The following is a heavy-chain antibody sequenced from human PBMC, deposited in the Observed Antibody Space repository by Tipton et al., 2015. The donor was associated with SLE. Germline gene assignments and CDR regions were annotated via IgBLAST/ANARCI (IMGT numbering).Heavy chain of an antibody. V-gene: IGHV4-59*08. D-gene: IGHD1-14*01. CDR3: AGQTGTTGSEYMSTFRFDP. CDR1: GGSISSNY. Sequence: TLSLTCSVSGGSISSNYWIWIRQPPGKGLEWIGYISYGGGTNYNPSLKSRVTMSVDTAKKQFSLKLTSVTAADTAVYYCAGQTGTTGSEYMSTFRFDPWGQGTAVTVSS. CDR2: ISYGGGT. J-gene: IGHJ5*02.